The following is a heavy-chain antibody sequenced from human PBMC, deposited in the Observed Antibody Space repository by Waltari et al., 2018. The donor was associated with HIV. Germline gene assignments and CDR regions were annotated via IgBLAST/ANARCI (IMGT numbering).Heavy chain of an antibody. V-gene: IGHV3-21*01. D-gene: IGHD6-13*01. J-gene: IGHJ4*02. CDR2: ISSSSSYI. CDR3: AREVGIAAAIDY. CDR1: GFTFSSYS. Sequence: EVQLVESGGGLVKPGGSLRLSCAASGFTFSSYSMNWVRQAPGKGLEWVSSISSSSSYIYYADSVKGRFTISRDNAKNSLYLQMNSLRAEDTAVYYCAREVGIAAAIDYWGQGTLVTVSS.